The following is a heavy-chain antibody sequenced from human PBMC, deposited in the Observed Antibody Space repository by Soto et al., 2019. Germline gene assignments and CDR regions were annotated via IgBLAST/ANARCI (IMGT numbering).Heavy chain of an antibody. D-gene: IGHD2-2*01. CDR3: ARGRCVLVPAAMEAFAS. J-gene: IGHJ3*02. Sequence: GASVKVSCKASGGTFSSYPISWVRQAPGQGLEWVGGIIPIFGTGDYAQKFRGRVTITADESSNTAYMELSSLRSEDTAVYYCARGRCVLVPAAMEAFASSGQGTMVTVSS. V-gene: IGHV1-69*13. CDR2: IIPIFGTG. CDR1: GGTFSSYP.